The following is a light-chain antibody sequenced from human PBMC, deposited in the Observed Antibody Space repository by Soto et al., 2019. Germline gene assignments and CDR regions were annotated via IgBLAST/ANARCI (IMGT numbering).Light chain of an antibody. CDR1: SSDVGSYNL. Sequence: QLVLTQPASVSGSPGQSITISCTGTSSDVGSYNLVSWYQQHPGKAPKLMIYEVNKRPSGVSDRFSGSKSGNTASLTISGLQAEDEADYYCCSYVGRNTHVVFGGGTKLTVL. J-gene: IGLJ2*01. CDR2: EVN. CDR3: CSYVGRNTHVV. V-gene: IGLV2-23*02.